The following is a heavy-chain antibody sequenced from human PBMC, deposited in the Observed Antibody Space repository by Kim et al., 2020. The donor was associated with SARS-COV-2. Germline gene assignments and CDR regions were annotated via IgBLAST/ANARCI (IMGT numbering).Heavy chain of an antibody. CDR1: FFPFLSSS. CDR2: SFYFLLSI. J-gene: IGHJ3*02. D-gene: IGHD3-16*01. Sequence: SFSLSFSPSFFPFLSSSLPWVRPAPGKGLEFLFFSFYFLLSIYFAFSVEFLFTISRDPAPNSLFLQMNSLRDEDTALYYCVRDRMGGAFDMWGQGTMVTVSS. V-gene: IGHV3-48*02. CDR3: VRDRMGGAFDM.